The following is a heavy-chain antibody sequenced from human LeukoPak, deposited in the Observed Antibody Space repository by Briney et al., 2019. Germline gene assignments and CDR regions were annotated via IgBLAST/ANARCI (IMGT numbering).Heavy chain of an antibody. D-gene: IGHD2-21*02. CDR3: ARRSFCAGDCLCLDY. Sequence: SETLSLTCILSGDSLTSNNYFWGWIRQSPGKGLEWLGSIYYSGVTYYGPSFKSRLTISLDTSNNQFSLRLDFVTAADTALYYCARRSFCAGDCLCLDYWGQGILVTVSS. J-gene: IGHJ4*02. V-gene: IGHV4-39*01. CDR2: IYYSGVT. CDR1: GDSLTSNNYF.